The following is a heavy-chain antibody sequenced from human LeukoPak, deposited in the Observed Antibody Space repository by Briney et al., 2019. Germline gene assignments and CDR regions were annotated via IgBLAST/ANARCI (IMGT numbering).Heavy chain of an antibody. D-gene: IGHD2-2*02. Sequence: GGSLRLSCAASGFTFSNYGMHWVRQAPGKGLEWVAFIRYDGSNKYYADSVKGRFTISRDNSKNTLYLQMNSLRAEDTAVYYCAKNIVVVPAAIRDAFDIWGQGTMVTVSS. J-gene: IGHJ3*02. V-gene: IGHV3-30*02. CDR3: AKNIVVVPAAIRDAFDI. CDR1: GFTFSNYG. CDR2: IRYDGSNK.